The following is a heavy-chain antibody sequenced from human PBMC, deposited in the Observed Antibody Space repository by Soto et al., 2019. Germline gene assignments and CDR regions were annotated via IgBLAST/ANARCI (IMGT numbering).Heavy chain of an antibody. V-gene: IGHV4-61*01. CDR2: MYYSGIT. CDR3: AREDMSGTSYFDY. D-gene: IGHD1-26*01. Sequence: SETLSLTCTVSGAPVTSETHFWTWIRQPPGKGLEWIGYMYYSGITNSNPALKSRVTLSVDRSRNQFSLSLSSVTAADTAVYYCAREDMSGTSYFDYWGPGTQVTVSS. CDR1: GAPVTSETHF. J-gene: IGHJ4*02.